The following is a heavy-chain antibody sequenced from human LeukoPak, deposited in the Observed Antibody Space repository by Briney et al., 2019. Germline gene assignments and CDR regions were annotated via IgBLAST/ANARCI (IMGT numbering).Heavy chain of an antibody. CDR3: ARQGYYYDSSGYRDFDY. Sequence: SETLSLTCTVSGGSISSSSYYWGWIRQPPGKGLEWIGSIYYSGSTYYNPSLKSRVTISVGTSKNQFSLKLSSVTAADTAVYYCARQGYYYDSSGYRDFDYWGQGTLVTVSS. D-gene: IGHD3-22*01. CDR2: IYYSGST. CDR1: GGSISSSSYY. V-gene: IGHV4-39*01. J-gene: IGHJ4*02.